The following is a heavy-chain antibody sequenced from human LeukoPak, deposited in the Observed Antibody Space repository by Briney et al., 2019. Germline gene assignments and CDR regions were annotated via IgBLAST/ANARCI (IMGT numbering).Heavy chain of an antibody. CDR2: FDPEDGET. CDR3: ATGRRYDFWSGYYMDY. Sequence: ASVQVSCKVSGCTLTELSMQWVRQAPGKGLEWMGGFDPEDGETIYAQKFQGRVTMTEDTSTDTAYMELSSLRSEDTAVYYCATGRRYDFWSGYYMDYWGQGTLVTVSS. CDR1: GCTLTELS. J-gene: IGHJ4*02. D-gene: IGHD3-3*01. V-gene: IGHV1-24*01.